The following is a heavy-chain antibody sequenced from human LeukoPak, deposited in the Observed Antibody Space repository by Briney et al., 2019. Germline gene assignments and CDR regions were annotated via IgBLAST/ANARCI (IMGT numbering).Heavy chain of an antibody. D-gene: IGHD1-26*01. J-gene: IGHJ4*02. CDR1: GFTFDDYA. CDR3: VQDSSAISGSGSSFAY. Sequence: PSGGSLRLSCAASGFTFDDYAMHWVRQAPGKGLEWVSSITWNSGHVAYADSVRGRFTISRDNAKNSLYLQMNSLRAEDTAFYYCVQDSSAISGSGSSFAYWGQGTLVTVSS. V-gene: IGHV3-9*01. CDR2: ITWNSGHV.